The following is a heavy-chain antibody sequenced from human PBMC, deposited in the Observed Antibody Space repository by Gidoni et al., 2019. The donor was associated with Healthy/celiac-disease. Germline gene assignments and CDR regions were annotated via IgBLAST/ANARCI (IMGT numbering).Heavy chain of an antibody. J-gene: IGHJ5*02. Sequence: EVQLVQSGAEVKKPGESLRISCKGSGYSFTSYWISWVRQMPGKGLEWMGRIDPSDSYTNYSPSFQGHVTISADKSISTAYLQWSSLKASDTAMYYCARHPGRDALLWFGELLGGNWFDPWGQGTLVTVSS. CDR1: GYSFTSYW. V-gene: IGHV5-10-1*03. CDR3: ARHPGRDALLWFGELLGGNWFDP. CDR2: IDPSDSYT. D-gene: IGHD3-10*01.